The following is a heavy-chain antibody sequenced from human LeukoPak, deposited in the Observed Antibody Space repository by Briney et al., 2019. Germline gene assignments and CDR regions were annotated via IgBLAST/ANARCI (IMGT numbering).Heavy chain of an antibody. CDR1: GYTFTSYY. Sequence: ASVKVSCKASGYTFTSYYMHWVRQAPGQGLEWMGIINPSGGSTSYTQKFQGRVTMTRDMSTSTVYMELSSLRSEDTAVYYCARDVAPYYYGSGSSNNWFDPWGQGTLVTVSS. J-gene: IGHJ5*02. V-gene: IGHV1-46*01. CDR2: INPSGGST. CDR3: ARDVAPYYYGSGSSNNWFDP. D-gene: IGHD3-10*01.